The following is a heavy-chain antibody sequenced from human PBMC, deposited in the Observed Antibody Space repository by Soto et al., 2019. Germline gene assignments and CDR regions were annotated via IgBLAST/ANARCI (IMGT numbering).Heavy chain of an antibody. Sequence: GGSLRLSCAASGFTFSSYAMSWVRQAPGKGLEWVSAISGSGGSTYYADSVKGRFTISRDNSKNTLYLQMNSLRAEDTAVYYCAKVQYDFCSGYSRYCYYMDVWGKGTTVTVSS. D-gene: IGHD3-3*01. CDR1: GFTFSSYA. CDR3: AKVQYDFCSGYSRYCYYMDV. J-gene: IGHJ6*03. V-gene: IGHV3-23*01. CDR2: ISGSGGST.